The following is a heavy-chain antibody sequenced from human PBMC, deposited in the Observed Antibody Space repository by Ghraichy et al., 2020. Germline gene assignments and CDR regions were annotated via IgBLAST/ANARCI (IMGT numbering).Heavy chain of an antibody. CDR1: GFTFSDSY. J-gene: IGHJ3*02. CDR2: IRSSGSYT. CDR3: ARDQQHLLVSDI. V-gene: IGHV3-11*06. Sequence: GGSLRLSCAASGFTFSDSYMSWIRQAPGKGLEWVSSIRSSGSYTNYADSVKGRFTISRDNAKNSLYLQMNSLRAEDTAVYYCARDQQHLLVSDIWSQGTMVTVSS. D-gene: IGHD6-13*01.